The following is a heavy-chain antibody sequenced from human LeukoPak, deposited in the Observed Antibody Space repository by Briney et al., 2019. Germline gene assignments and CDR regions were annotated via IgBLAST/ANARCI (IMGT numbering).Heavy chain of an antibody. J-gene: IGHJ4*02. D-gene: IGHD1-1*01. CDR1: RVTFSSDA. V-gene: IGHV3-23*01. Sequence: PLGALRLSFAASRVTFSSDALAWGPHAPAEGVGCGSSIIRSGGDTYYIDSVRGRFTISRETSKNTFYLQMKSLRAGETPVYYCPXGXXGRYDXWGQGTLVTVSS. CDR3: PXGXXGRYDX. CDR2: IIRSGGDT.